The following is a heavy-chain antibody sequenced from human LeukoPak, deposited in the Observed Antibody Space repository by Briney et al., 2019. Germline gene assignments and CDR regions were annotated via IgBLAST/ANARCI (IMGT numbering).Heavy chain of an antibody. V-gene: IGHV3-11*01. CDR3: ARDPYSVGGDSDAFDI. CDR2: ISSSGSTI. CDR1: GFTFSDYY. D-gene: IGHD5-12*01. Sequence: GGSLRLSCAASGFTFSDYYMSWIRQAPGKGLEWVSHISSSGSTIYYADSVKGRFTISRDNAKNSLYLQMNSLRAEDTAVYYCARDPYSVGGDSDAFDIWGQGTMVTVSS. J-gene: IGHJ3*02.